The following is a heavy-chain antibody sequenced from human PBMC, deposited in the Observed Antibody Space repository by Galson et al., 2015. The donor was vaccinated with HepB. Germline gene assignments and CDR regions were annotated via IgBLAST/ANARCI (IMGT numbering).Heavy chain of an antibody. J-gene: IGHJ5*02. CDR2: IIPILGIA. Sequence: SVKVSCKASGYTFTSYGISWVRQAPGQGLEWMGRIIPILGIANYAQKFQGRVTITADKSTSTAYMELSSLRSEDTAVYYCARTSITMIVVGNWFDPWGQGTLVTVSS. CDR1: GYTFTSYG. V-gene: IGHV1-69*04. D-gene: IGHD3-22*01. CDR3: ARTSITMIVVGNWFDP.